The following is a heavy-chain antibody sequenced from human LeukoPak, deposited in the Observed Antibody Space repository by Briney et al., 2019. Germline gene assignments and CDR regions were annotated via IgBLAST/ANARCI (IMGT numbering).Heavy chain of an antibody. V-gene: IGHV1-2*02. CDR1: GCTFTGYY. J-gene: IGHJ4*02. Sequence: ASVKVSCKASGCTFTGYYMHWVRQAPGQGLEWMGWINPNSGGTNYAQKFQGRVTMTRYTSISTAYMELSRLRSDDTAVYYCASPLSYYDSSGYDYWGQGTLVTVSS. D-gene: IGHD3-22*01. CDR3: ASPLSYYDSSGYDY. CDR2: INPNSGGT.